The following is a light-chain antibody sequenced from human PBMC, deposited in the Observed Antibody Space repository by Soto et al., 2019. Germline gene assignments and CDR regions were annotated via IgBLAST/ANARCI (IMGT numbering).Light chain of an antibody. CDR1: QSINSD. V-gene: IGKV3-15*01. CDR3: QQYNGWPYT. CDR2: DAS. Sequence: EIEMTQSPATPSLSPGERATLFFRASQSINSDLTWYQKKPGQAPRLLMYDASARATGIPARFSGSGSGTEFTLTISSLQSEDFAVYYCQQYNGWPYTFGQGTKVDIK. J-gene: IGKJ2*01.